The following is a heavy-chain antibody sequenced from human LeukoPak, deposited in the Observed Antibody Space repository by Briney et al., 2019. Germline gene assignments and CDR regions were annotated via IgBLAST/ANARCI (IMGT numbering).Heavy chain of an antibody. Sequence: GGSLRLSCAASGFTVSSNYMSWVRQAPGKGLEWVSYISSGSSTIYYADSVKGRFTISRDNAKNSLYLQMNSLRDEDTAVYYCARDRLYGDYEGRYFDYWGQGTLVTVSS. CDR2: ISSGSSTI. D-gene: IGHD4-17*01. J-gene: IGHJ4*02. V-gene: IGHV3-48*02. CDR3: ARDRLYGDYEGRYFDY. CDR1: GFTVSSNY.